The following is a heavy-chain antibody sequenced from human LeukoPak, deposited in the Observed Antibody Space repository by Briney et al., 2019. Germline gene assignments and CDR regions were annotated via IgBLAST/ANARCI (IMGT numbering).Heavy chain of an antibody. D-gene: IGHD3-3*01. J-gene: IGHJ3*02. Sequence: GASVKVSCKASGYTFTSYYMHWVRQAPGQGLEWMGIINPSGGSTSYAQKFQGRVTMTRDTSTSTVYMELRSLRSDDTAVYYCAREGFSNFWSGQRDAFDIWGQGTMVTVSS. V-gene: IGHV1-46*01. CDR1: GYTFTSYY. CDR2: INPSGGST. CDR3: AREGFSNFWSGQRDAFDI.